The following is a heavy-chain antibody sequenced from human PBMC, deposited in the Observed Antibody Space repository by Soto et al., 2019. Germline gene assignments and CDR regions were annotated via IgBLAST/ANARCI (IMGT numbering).Heavy chain of an antibody. J-gene: IGHJ4*02. CDR3: ARGPTDYYDTSGHYSLDH. CDR2: ISTHNGNT. D-gene: IGHD3-22*01. CDR1: GYTFTTSG. Sequence: QVRLVQSGAEAKKPGASVKVSCKASGYTFTTSGRPWVRQAPGQGRDWGGRISTHNGNTKYAESLQGRVTMTTETTTRTAYRELKSLKSDVTAVYYCARGPTDYYDTSGHYSLDHWGQGTLVTVSS. V-gene: IGHV1-18*01.